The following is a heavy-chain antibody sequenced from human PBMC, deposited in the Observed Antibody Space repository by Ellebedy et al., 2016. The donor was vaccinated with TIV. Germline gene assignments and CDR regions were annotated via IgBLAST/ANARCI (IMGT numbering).Heavy chain of an antibody. V-gene: IGHV3-74*01. CDR2: INRDGTGT. CDR1: GFTFSNSW. Sequence: GGSLRLSXAASGFTFSNSWMHWVRQAPGKGLVWVSRINRDGTGTNYADSVKGRFIISRDNAKNTLYLQMNSLRAEDTAVYFCARGEGWIDNWGQGTLVTVSS. CDR3: ARGEGWIDN. J-gene: IGHJ4*02. D-gene: IGHD5-24*01.